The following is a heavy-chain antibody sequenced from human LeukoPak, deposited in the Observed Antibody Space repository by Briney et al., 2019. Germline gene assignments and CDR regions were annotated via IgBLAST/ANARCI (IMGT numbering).Heavy chain of an antibody. CDR3: AKRTTSPPRYFDL. CDR2: ISSSGGST. CDR1: GFTFTTYG. Sequence: GGSLRLSCAATGFTFTTYGMSWVRQAPGKGLEWVSSISSSGGSTYYADSVKGRFTISRDNSKNTLFLQMNSLRGEDTAFYYCAKRTTSPPRYFDLWGRGTLVTVSS. D-gene: IGHD2-2*01. J-gene: IGHJ2*01. V-gene: IGHV3-23*01.